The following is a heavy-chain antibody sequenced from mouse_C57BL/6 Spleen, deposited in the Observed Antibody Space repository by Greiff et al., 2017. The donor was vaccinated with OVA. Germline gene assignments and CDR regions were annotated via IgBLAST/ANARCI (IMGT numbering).Heavy chain of an antibody. V-gene: IGHV1-69*01. CDR1: GYTFTSYW. CDR3: AIPYYSPATGYYFDY. Sequence: QVQLQQPGAELVMPGASVKLSCKASGYTFTSYWMHWVKQRPGQGLEWIGEIDPSDSYTNYNQKFKGKSTLTVDKSSSTAYMQLSSLTSEDSAVYYCAIPYYSPATGYYFDYWGQGTTLTVSS. D-gene: IGHD2-10*01. J-gene: IGHJ2*01. CDR2: IDPSDSYT.